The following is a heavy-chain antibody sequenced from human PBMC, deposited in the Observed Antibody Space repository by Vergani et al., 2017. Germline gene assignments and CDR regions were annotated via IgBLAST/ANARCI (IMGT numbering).Heavy chain of an antibody. CDR3: ARTGITGIDPFDY. CDR2: IKQDGSEK. Sequence: EVQLVESGGGLVQPGGSLRLSCAASGFTFSSYWMSWVRQAPGKGLEWVANIKQDGSEKYYVDSVKGRFTISRDNAKNSLYLQMNSLRAEDTAVYYCARTGITGIDPFDYWGQGTLVTVSS. J-gene: IGHJ4*02. CDR1: GFTFSSYW. D-gene: IGHD1-20*01. V-gene: IGHV3-7*03.